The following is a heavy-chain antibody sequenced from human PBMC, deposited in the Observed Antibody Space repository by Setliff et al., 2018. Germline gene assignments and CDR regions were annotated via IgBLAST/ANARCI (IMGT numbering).Heavy chain of an antibody. J-gene: IGHJ6*03. Sequence: ASVKVSCKASGYTFTSYAMNWVRQAPGQGLEWMGWMNPNSGNTGYAQKFQGRVTITRNTSISTAYMELSSLRSEDTAVYYCARSYQGVDDFWSGYFQTDYYYYMDVWGKGTTVTVSS. V-gene: IGHV1-8*03. D-gene: IGHD3-3*01. CDR1: GYTFTSYA. CDR3: ARSYQGVDDFWSGYFQTDYYYYMDV. CDR2: MNPNSGNT.